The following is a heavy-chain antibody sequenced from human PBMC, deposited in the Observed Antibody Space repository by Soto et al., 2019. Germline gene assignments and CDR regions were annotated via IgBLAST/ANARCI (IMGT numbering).Heavy chain of an antibody. D-gene: IGHD3-3*01. CDR3: SRISEFWSSYDPYYFQY. CDR1: GYSFSKHW. CDR2: VYPDDAET. V-gene: IGHV5-51*01. Sequence: GESLKISRKVSGYSFSKHWIGWVRQMPGKGLEWMGIVYPDDAETRYSPSFEGQVTISVDKSISTAYLQWSSLQASDTAMYYCSRISEFWSSYDPYYFQYWGQGTLVTVSS. J-gene: IGHJ4*02.